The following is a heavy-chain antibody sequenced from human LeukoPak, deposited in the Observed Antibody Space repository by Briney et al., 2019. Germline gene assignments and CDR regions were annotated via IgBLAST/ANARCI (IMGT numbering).Heavy chain of an antibody. J-gene: IGHJ3*02. CDR2: ISGSGGST. CDR1: GFTFSSYG. D-gene: IGHD6-6*01. Sequence: PGGSLRLSCAASGFTFSSYGMSWVRQAPGKGLEWVSAISGSGGSTYYADSVKGRFTISRDNAKNSLYLKMNSLRAEDTAVYHCARVVNVAARVIVDAFDIWGQGTMVTVSS. V-gene: IGHV3-23*01. CDR3: ARVVNVAARVIVDAFDI.